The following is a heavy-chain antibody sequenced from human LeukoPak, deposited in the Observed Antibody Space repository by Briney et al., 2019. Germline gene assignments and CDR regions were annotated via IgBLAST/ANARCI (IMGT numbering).Heavy chain of an antibody. CDR2: VSGGGGTT. CDR1: GFTFGSCA. D-gene: IGHD1-26*01. J-gene: IGHJ3*02. Sequence: GGSLRLSCAASGFTFGSCAMSWVRQAPGKGLEWVSTVSGGGGTTYYADSVKGRFTISRDNSKNTLSLQMNSLRAEDTAVYYCAKDQWGDAFDIWGQGTMVTVSS. CDR3: AKDQWGDAFDI. V-gene: IGHV3-23*01.